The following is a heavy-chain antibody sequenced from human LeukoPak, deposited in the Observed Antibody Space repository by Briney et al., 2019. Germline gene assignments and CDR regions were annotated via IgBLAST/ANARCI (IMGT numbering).Heavy chain of an antibody. CDR3: ARDPAYGALDI. Sequence: GSLRLSCEASGFTFRNSYMSWVRQAPGTGLEWVAIINPDGSQGSYVDSVKGRFAISRDNALNSLFLQMNSLSAEDTAVYYCARDPAYGALDIWGQGTTVTVSS. J-gene: IGHJ3*02. CDR2: INPDGSQG. V-gene: IGHV3-7*01. D-gene: IGHD2-21*01. CDR1: GFTFRNSY.